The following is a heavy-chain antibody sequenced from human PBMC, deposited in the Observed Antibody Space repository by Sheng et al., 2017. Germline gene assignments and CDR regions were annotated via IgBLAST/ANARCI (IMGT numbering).Heavy chain of an antibody. CDR1: GGSISSHY. Sequence: QVQLQESGPGLVKPSETLSLTCTVSGGSISSHYWSWIRQPPGKGLEWIGYIYYSGSTNYNPSLKSRVTISVDTSKNQFSLKLSSVTAADTAVYYCASGQWLVPYYFDYWGQGTLGHRLL. D-gene: IGHD6-19*01. CDR3: ASGQWLVPYYFDY. J-gene: IGHJ4*02. CDR2: IYYSGST. V-gene: IGHV4-59*11.